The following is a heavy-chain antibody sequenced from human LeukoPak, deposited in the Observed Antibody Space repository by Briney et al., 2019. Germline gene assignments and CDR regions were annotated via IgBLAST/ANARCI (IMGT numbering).Heavy chain of an antibody. J-gene: IGHJ4*02. CDR3: ARDQGPLRLAFDY. V-gene: IGHV1-2*02. CDR2: IKPNSGGS. Sequence: GASVTVSCKASGYTFTSSYMHWVRQAPAQGLEWVGWIKPNSGGSNYAHRFHGRVTMTRDTSIITAYMELSRLRSDDTAVYYCARDQGPLRLAFDYWGQGTLVTVSS. CDR1: GYTFTSSY. D-gene: IGHD6-19*01.